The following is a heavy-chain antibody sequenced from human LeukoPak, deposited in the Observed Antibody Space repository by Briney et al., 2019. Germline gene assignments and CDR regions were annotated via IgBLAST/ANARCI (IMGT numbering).Heavy chain of an antibody. V-gene: IGHV7-4-1*02. D-gene: IGHD2-2*01. J-gene: IGHJ4*02. CDR1: GYTFTSYA. CDR3: ARAPTVLVGYCSSSSCQADY. CDR2: INTNTGNP. Sequence: GASVKVSCKASGYTFTSYAMNWVRQAPGQGLEWMGWINTNTGNPTYAQGFTGRFVFSLDTSVSTAYLQISSLKAEDTAVYYCARAPTVLVGYCSSSSCQADYWGQGTLVTVSS.